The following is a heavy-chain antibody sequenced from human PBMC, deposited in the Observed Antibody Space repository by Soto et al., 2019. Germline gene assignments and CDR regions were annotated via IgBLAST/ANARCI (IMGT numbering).Heavy chain of an antibody. V-gene: IGHV3-48*02. CDR1: GFTFSSYS. Sequence: EVQLVESGGGLVQPGGSLRLSCAASGFTFSSYSMNWFRQAPGKGLEWVSYISSSSSTIYYADSVKGRFTISRDKAKNSLYLQMNSLRDEAKAVYYCARKDAIYDSSGDYPLVYFQHWGQGTLVTVSS. CDR3: ARKDAIYDSSGDYPLVYFQH. CDR2: ISSSSSTI. J-gene: IGHJ1*01. D-gene: IGHD3-22*01.